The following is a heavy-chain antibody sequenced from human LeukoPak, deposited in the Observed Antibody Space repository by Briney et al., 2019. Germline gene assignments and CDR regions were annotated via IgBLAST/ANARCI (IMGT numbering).Heavy chain of an antibody. CDR1: GGSISSYY. V-gene: IGHV4-59*01. CDR3: ARLRNYYDRSGYKQLWFDP. D-gene: IGHD3-22*01. J-gene: IGHJ5*02. Sequence: SETLSLTCTVSGGSISSYYWSWIRQPPGKGLEWIGYIYYSGSTNYNPSLKSRVTISVDTSKNQFSLKLSSVTAADTAVYYCARLRNYYDRSGYKQLWFDPWGQGTLVTVSS. CDR2: IYYSGST.